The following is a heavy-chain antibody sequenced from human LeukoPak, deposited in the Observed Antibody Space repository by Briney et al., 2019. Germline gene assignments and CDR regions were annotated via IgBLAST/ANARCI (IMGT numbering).Heavy chain of an antibody. CDR3: AKGEDIAVVVAANY. D-gene: IGHD2-15*01. CDR1: GFTFSSYA. Sequence: GGSLRLSCAASGFTFSSYAMSWVRQAPGKGLEWVSAISGSGGSTYYADSVKGRFTISRDNSKNTLYLQMNSLRAEDTAVYYCAKGEDIAVVVAANYWGQGTLVTVSS. J-gene: IGHJ4*02. CDR2: ISGSGGST. V-gene: IGHV3-23*01.